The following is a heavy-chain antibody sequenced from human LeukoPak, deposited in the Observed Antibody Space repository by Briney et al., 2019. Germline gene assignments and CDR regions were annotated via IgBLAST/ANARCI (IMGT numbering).Heavy chain of an antibody. Sequence: PSETLSLTCTVAGGSISGHYWSWIRQFPGKGLEWIGYIYDSGSTNYNPSLRSRVTISVDTPKKQFSLKLTSVTAVDTAVYYCARRYGTSGWIDYWGQGTLVTVSS. V-gene: IGHV4-59*11. J-gene: IGHJ4*02. CDR1: GGSISGHY. CDR2: IYDSGST. CDR3: ARRYGTSGWIDY. D-gene: IGHD3-22*01.